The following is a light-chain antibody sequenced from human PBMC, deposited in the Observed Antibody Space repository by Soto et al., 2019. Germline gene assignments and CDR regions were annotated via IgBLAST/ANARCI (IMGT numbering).Light chain of an antibody. CDR1: QSVLYSSNNKNY. CDR3: QQYYSTPWT. CDR2: WAS. V-gene: IGKV4-1*01. J-gene: IGKJ1*01. Sequence: DIVLTPSPDSLAVSLGERATINCKSSQSVLYSSNNKNYLAWYQQKPGQPPKLLIYWASTRESGVPDRFSGSGSGTDFTLTISSLQAEDVAVYYCQQYYSTPWTFGQVAKVDI.